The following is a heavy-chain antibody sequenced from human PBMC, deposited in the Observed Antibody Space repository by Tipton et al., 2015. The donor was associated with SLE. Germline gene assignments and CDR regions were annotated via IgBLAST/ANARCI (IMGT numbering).Heavy chain of an antibody. D-gene: IGHD2-15*01. Sequence: TLSLTCAVSGGSFSGYFWSWIRQPAGKGLEWIGHIYTSGSTNYNPSLKSRVTISVDTSKNQFSLRLPSVTAADTAVCFCARRSGGWLYFDSWGQGTLVTVSS. V-gene: IGHV4-4*07. J-gene: IGHJ4*02. CDR2: IYTSGST. CDR3: ARRSGGWLYFDS. CDR1: GGSFSGYF.